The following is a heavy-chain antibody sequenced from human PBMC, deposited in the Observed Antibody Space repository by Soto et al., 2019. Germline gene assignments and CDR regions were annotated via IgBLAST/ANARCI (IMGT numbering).Heavy chain of an antibody. CDR2: IYYSGST. J-gene: IGHJ4*02. CDR1: GGSISSGDNY. CDR3: VTSLNYDFWRDGGRHYYFDY. Sequence: PSETLSLTCTVSGGSISSGDNYWSWIRQPPGKGLEWIGYIYYSGSTYYNPSLKSRVTISVDTSKNQFSLRLSPVTAADTAVYFCVTSLNYDFWRDGGRHYYFDYWGQGTLVTVSS. V-gene: IGHV4-30-4*01. D-gene: IGHD3-3*01.